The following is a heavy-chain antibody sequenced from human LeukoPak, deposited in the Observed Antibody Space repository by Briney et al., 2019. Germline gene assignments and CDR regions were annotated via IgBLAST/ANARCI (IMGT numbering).Heavy chain of an antibody. D-gene: IGHD3-22*01. CDR1: GGSLSGYS. J-gene: IGHJ5*02. CDR3: ARVCLEITMIVVVFMPPQVWFDP. V-gene: IGHV4-34*01. CDR2: ISHSGST. Sequence: SETLSLTCAVSGGSLSGYSWSWSRKAPGQGLEWIGEISHSGSTTYNPSLQSRLSMSIDTSKNQFSMKLTSVTPADTAVYYCARVCLEITMIVVVFMPPQVWFDPWGQGTLVTVSA.